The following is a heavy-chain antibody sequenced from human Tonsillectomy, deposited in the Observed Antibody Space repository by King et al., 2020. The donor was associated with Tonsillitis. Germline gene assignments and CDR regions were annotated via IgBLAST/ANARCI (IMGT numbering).Heavy chain of an antibody. Sequence: VQLQESGPGLVKPSETLSLTCTVSGGSISSYYWSWIRQPPGKGLEWIGYIYYSGSTNYNPSLKSRVTISVDTSKNQFSLKLSSVTAADTAVYSCAGSRDAYSGYEYFQQWGQGTRVTVSS. V-gene: IGHV4-59*01. J-gene: IGHJ1*01. CDR1: GGSISSYY. CDR3: AGSRDAYSGYEYFQQ. D-gene: IGHD5-24*01. CDR2: IYYSGST.